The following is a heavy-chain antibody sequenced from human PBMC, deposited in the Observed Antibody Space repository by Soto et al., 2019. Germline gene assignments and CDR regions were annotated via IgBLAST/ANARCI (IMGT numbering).Heavy chain of an antibody. D-gene: IGHD6-25*01. CDR3: AKVKRAAVYYL. J-gene: IGHJ5*02. CDR2: ISPSGGNT. Sequence: QAPGKGLEWVSAISPSGGNTYYADSVKGRFTISRDDSKNTLYLQMNSLRAEDTAVYYCAKVKRAAVYYLWGQGTLVTVSS. V-gene: IGHV3-23*01.